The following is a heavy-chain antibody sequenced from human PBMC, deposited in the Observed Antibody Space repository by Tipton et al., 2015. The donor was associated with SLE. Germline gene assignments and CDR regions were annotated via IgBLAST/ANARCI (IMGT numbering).Heavy chain of an antibody. CDR1: GGSINSDTYY. J-gene: IGHJ4*02. CDR2: VQTTGNT. V-gene: IGHV4-61*02. CDR3: ARVDIAMVAYDY. Sequence: TLSLTCTVSGGSINSDTYYWNWLRQPAGRTLEWLGRVQTTGNTNYNPSLGSRVTISIDTSKNQFSLKLSSVTAADTAVYYCARVDIAMVAYDYWGQGTLVTVSS. D-gene: IGHD5-18*01.